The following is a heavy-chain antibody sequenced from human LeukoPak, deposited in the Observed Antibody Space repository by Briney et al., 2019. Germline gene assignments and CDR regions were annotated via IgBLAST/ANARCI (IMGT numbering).Heavy chain of an antibody. J-gene: IGHJ6*03. CDR2: ISAGGSST. CDR1: GLTFSSYR. Sequence: GGSLRLSCAASGLTFSSYRFDWVRQAPGKGLEWVSGISAGGSSTNYADSVKGRFTISRDNAKNTLYLQMNSLRAEDTAVYYCARDEQTIFGVASTYYYYMGVWGKGTTVTVSS. CDR3: ARDEQTIFGVASTYYYYMGV. V-gene: IGHV3-74*01. D-gene: IGHD3-3*01.